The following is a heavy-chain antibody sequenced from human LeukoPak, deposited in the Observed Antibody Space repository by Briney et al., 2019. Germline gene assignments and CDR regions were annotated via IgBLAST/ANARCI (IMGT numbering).Heavy chain of an antibody. CDR1: GGSVSSGSYY. D-gene: IGHD1-26*01. Sequence: SETLSLTCTVSGGSVSSGSYYWSWIRQPPGKGLEWIGYIYYSGISNYNPSLKSRVTMSVDMSKNQLSLKLSAVTAADTAIYYCAREEVGASPGGYWGQGTLVTVSS. J-gene: IGHJ4*02. CDR2: IYYSGIS. V-gene: IGHV4-61*01. CDR3: AREEVGASPGGY.